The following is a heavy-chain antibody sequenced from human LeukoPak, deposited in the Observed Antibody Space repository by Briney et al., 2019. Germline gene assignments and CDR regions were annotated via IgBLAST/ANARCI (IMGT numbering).Heavy chain of an antibody. V-gene: IGHV4-59*08. CDR2: IYYSGGT. J-gene: IGHJ4*02. CDR1: GGSISTYY. Sequence: SETLSLTCTVSGGSISTYYWTWIRQPPGKGLEWIGYIYYSGGTSYNPSLKSRVTISVDTSKNQFSLKLSSVTAADTAVYYCARLLKMMYFDYWGQGTLVTVSS. CDR3: ARLLKMMYFDY. D-gene: IGHD3-16*01.